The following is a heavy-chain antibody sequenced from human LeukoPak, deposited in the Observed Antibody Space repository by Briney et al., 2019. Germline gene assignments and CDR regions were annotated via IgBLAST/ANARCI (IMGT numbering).Heavy chain of an antibody. CDR1: GFTFSSHS. V-gene: IGHV3-21*01. CDR3: ARDQAYYYDSSGYDNFDY. J-gene: IGHJ4*02. CDR2: ISSSSSYI. D-gene: IGHD3-22*01. Sequence: GGSLRLSCAASGFTFSSHSMNWVRQAPGKGLEWVSSISSSSSYIYYADAVKGRFTISRDNAKNSLYLQMNSLRAEDTAVYYCARDQAYYYDSSGYDNFDYWGQGTLVTVSS.